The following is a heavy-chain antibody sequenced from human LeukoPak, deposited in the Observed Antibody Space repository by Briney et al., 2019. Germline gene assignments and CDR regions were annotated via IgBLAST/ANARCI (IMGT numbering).Heavy chain of an antibody. Sequence: SVKVSCKATGGIFSSYAINWVRQAPGQGLEWMGGIIPIFGTANYAQKFQGRVTITTDESTSTAYMELSSLRSEDTAVYYCARDVRYCSGGSCYPDAFDIWGQGTMVTVSS. CDR1: GGIFSSYA. CDR3: ARDVRYCSGGSCYPDAFDI. CDR2: IIPIFGTA. J-gene: IGHJ3*02. V-gene: IGHV1-69*05. D-gene: IGHD2-15*01.